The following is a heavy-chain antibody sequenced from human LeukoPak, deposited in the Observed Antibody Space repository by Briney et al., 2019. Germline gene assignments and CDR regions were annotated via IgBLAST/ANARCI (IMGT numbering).Heavy chain of an antibody. CDR1: GGSISSYY. J-gene: IGHJ6*02. D-gene: IGHD6-6*01. CDR3: ARVWYSSSYYYYYGMDV. Sequence: SETLSLTCTVSGGSISSYYWSWIRQPPGKGLEWIGYTYYSGSTNYNPSLKSRVTISVDTSKNQFSLKLSSVTAADTAVYYCARVWYSSSYYYYYGMDVWGQGTTVTVSS. V-gene: IGHV4-59*01. CDR2: TYYSGST.